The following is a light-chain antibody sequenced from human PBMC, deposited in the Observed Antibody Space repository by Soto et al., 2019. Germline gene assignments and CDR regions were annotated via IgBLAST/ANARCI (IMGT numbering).Light chain of an antibody. CDR2: AAS. Sequence: DIQMTQSPSSLSASVGGRVTITCRASQSISSYLNWYQQKPGKAPKLLIYAASSLQSRVPSRFSGSGSGTDFTLTISSLQPEDFATYYCQQSYSSPQCTFGQGTKLEIK. CDR3: QQSYSSPQCT. CDR1: QSISSY. J-gene: IGKJ2*02. V-gene: IGKV1-39*01.